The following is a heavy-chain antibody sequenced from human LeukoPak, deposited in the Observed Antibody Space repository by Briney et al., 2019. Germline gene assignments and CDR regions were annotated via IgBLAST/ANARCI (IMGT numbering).Heavy chain of an antibody. CDR1: GGSISSGGYY. CDR3: ARDRAGYSYSYDY. Sequence: PSQTLSLTCTVSGGSISSGGYYWSWIRQPPGKGLEWIGYIYHSGSTYYNPSLKGRVTMSLDTSKNQFYLKVNSMTAADSAVYYCARDRAGYSYSYDYWGQGALVTVSS. V-gene: IGHV4-30-2*01. D-gene: IGHD5-18*01. CDR2: IYHSGST. J-gene: IGHJ4*02.